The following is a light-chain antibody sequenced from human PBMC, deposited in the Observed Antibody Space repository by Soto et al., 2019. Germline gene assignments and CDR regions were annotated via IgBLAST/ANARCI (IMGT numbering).Light chain of an antibody. CDR2: GSP. V-gene: IGKV3-15*01. CDR3: QQYNDWPPT. J-gene: IGKJ1*01. CDR1: RSVSSN. Sequence: DKLMTNSPVSLSLSPGERATLSCRASRSVSSNLAWYQQKPGRAPRLLIYGSPNRAAGMPARFSGSGSGTEFTLTISSLQSEDGVVYCCQQYNDWPPTFGQGTKVDI.